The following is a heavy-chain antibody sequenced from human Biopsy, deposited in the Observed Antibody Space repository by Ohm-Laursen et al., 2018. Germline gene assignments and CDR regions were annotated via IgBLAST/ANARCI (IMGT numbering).Heavy chain of an antibody. CDR1: GYTFTGQY. D-gene: IGHD2-15*01. Sequence: SVKVSCKASGYTFTGQYLHWGRQVPGQGLEWMGWINPHSGTTKFEQDFQGRVTMTRDKSITTAYMELRRLRSADTAVYYCTKGQDLRGGAEYFQHWGQGALVTVSS. J-gene: IGHJ1*01. CDR2: INPHSGTT. V-gene: IGHV1-2*02. CDR3: TKGQDLRGGAEYFQH.